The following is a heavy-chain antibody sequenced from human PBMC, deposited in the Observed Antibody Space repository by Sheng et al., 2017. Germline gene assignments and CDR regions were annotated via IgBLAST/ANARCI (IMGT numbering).Heavy chain of an antibody. CDR2: ISSSGSTI. CDR3: ASIAVADHTGDY. D-gene: IGHD6-19*01. CDR1: GFTFSSYE. J-gene: IGHJ4*02. V-gene: IGHV3-48*03. Sequence: EVQLVESGGGLVQPGGSLRLSCAASGFTFSSYEMNWVRQAPGKGLEWVSYISSSGSTIYYADSVKGQFTISRDNAKNSLYLQMNSLRAEDTAVYYCASIAVADHTGDYWGQGTLVTV.